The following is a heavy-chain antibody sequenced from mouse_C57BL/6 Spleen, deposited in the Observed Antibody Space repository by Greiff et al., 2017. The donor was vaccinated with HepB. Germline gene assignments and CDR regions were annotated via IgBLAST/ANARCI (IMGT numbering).Heavy chain of an antibody. D-gene: IGHD2-3*01. CDR1: GYTFTSYW. Sequence: VKLQQPGAELVRPGSSVKLSCKASGYTFTSYWMHWVKQRPIQGLEWIGNIDPSDSETHYNQKFKDKATLTVDKSSSTAYMQLSSLTSEDSAVYYCARWDDGYSFAYWGQGTLVTVSA. CDR3: ARWDDGYSFAY. V-gene: IGHV1-52*01. J-gene: IGHJ3*01. CDR2: IDPSDSET.